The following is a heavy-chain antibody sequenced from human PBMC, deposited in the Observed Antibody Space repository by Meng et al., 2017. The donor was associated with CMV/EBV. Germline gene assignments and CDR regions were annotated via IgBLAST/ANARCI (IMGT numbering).Heavy chain of an antibody. CDR3: ARSRPRSTCSSTSCYGVDY. V-gene: IGHV3-30*02. CDR1: GFTFSSYG. J-gene: IGHJ4*02. D-gene: IGHD2-2*01. Sequence: GESLKISCAASGFTFSSYGMHWVRQAPGKGLEWVAFIRYDGSNKYYADSVKGRFTISRDNAKNSLYLQMNSLRAEDTAVYYCARSRPRSTCSSTSCYGVDYWGQGTLVTVSS. CDR2: IRYDGSNK.